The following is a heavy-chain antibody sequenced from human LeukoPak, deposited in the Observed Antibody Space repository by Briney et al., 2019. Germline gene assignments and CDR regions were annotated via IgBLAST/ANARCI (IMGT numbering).Heavy chain of an antibody. D-gene: IGHD2-2*01. CDR2: LSFIDDST. CDR1: GSTLRNNI. Sequence: RGESLKISCTASGSTLRNNIMTWVRQAPGKGLEWVSSLSFIDDSTYYADSVKGRFIISRDTSKNTLFLQMDSLRAEDTGVYYCGREGYTSGYAGAFDTWGQGTMVTVPS. V-gene: IGHV3-23*01. J-gene: IGHJ3*02. CDR3: GREGYTSGYAGAFDT.